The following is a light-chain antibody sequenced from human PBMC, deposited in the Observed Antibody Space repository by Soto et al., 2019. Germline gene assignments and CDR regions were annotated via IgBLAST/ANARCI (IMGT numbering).Light chain of an antibody. V-gene: IGLV2-8*01. CDR2: EVT. CDR1: SSDVGGYNY. CDR3: SSYAGSDNVL. J-gene: IGLJ2*01. Sequence: QSALTQPPSASGSPGQSVTISCTGISSDVGGYNYVSWYQQHPGKAPKLMIYEVTKRPSGVPDRFSGSRSGDTASLTVSGLQAEDEADYYCSSYAGSDNVLFGGWTKLTVL.